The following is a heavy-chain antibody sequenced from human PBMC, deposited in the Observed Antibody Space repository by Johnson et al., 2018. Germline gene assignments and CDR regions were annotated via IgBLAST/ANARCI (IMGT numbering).Heavy chain of an antibody. D-gene: IGHD2-2*01. CDR3: TTHPSNAGRPALKTYYYYYMDV. V-gene: IGHV3-30*03. Sequence: QVQLVESGGCVVQPGRSLRLSCAASGFTFSSYGMHWVRQAPGKGLEWVAVISYDGSNKYYADSVKGRFTISRDNSKNTLYLQMNSLKTEDTAVYYRTTHPSNAGRPALKTYYYYYMDVWGKGTTVTVSS. CDR1: GFTFSSYG. CDR2: ISYDGSNK. J-gene: IGHJ6*03.